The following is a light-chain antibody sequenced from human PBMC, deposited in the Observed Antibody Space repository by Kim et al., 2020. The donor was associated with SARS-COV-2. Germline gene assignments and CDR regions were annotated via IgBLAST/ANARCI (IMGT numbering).Light chain of an antibody. CDR2: YDS. Sequence: SYELTQPPSVSVAPGKTARITCGGNNIGSKSVHWYQQKPGQAPVLVIYYDSDRPSGIPERFSGSNSGNTATLTISRDEAGDEADYYCQVWDSSSDHWVFGGGTQLTVL. J-gene: IGLJ3*02. V-gene: IGLV3-21*04. CDR3: QVWDSSSDHWV. CDR1: NIGSKS.